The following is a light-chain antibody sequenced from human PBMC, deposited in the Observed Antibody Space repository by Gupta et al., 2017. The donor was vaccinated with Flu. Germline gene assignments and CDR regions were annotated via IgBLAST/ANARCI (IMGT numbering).Light chain of an antibody. CDR3: NSRDSSGNHLLV. J-gene: IGLJ3*02. CDR2: GKN. Sequence: SSALTQDPAVSVALGQTVRITCQGDSLRSYYASWYQQKPGQAPVLVIYGKNNRPSGIPDRFSGSSSGNTASLTITGAQAEDEADYYCNSRDSSGNHLLVFGGGTKLTVL. CDR1: SLRSYY. V-gene: IGLV3-19*01.